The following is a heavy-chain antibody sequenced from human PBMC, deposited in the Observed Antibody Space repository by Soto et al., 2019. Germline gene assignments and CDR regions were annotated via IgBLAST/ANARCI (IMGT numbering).Heavy chain of an antibody. CDR1: GFTFSNYG. J-gene: IGHJ4*02. D-gene: IGHD6-19*01. CDR2: IWYDGSNK. CDR3: SRDLRYSSGWYGYFEY. Sequence: QVPLVDSGGGVVQPGRSLRLSCAASGFTFSNYGMHWVRQAPGKGLEWVAVIWYDGSNKYYADSVKGRFTISRDNSKNTLYLQMNSLKVEDTAVYYCSRDLRYSSGWYGYFEYWGQGTLVTVSS. V-gene: IGHV3-33*01.